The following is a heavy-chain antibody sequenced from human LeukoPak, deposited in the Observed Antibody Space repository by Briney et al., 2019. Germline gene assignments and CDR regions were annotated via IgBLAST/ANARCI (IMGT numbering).Heavy chain of an antibody. CDR1: GGSLSSYY. V-gene: IGHV4-59*01. Sequence: SETLSLTCTVSGGSLSSYYWSWIRQPPGKGLEWIGYIYYSGSTNYNPSLKSRVTISVDTSKNQFSLKLSSVTAADTAVYYWARAIRGAAAGRYYFDYWGQGTLVTVSS. CDR3: ARAIRGAAAGRYYFDY. D-gene: IGHD6-13*01. J-gene: IGHJ4*02. CDR2: IYYSGST.